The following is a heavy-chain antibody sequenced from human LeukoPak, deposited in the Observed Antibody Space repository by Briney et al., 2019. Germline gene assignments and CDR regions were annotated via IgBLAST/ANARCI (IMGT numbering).Heavy chain of an antibody. CDR2: IHYSGTT. D-gene: IGHD6-13*01. J-gene: IGHJ5*02. Sequence: PSETLSLTCSVSGGSLSNYYWSWIRQPPGKRLEWIGDIHYSGTTNYNPSLKSRVTISVDTSKNQFSLKLRSVTAADTAVYYCARDQIVVAGNWFDPWGQGTLVTVSS. CDR1: GGSLSNYY. V-gene: IGHV4-59*01. CDR3: ARDQIVVAGNWFDP.